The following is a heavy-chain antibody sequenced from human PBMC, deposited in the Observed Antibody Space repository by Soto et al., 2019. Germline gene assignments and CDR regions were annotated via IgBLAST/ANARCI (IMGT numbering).Heavy chain of an antibody. CDR3: ARDQVVAANTPDY. V-gene: IGHV3-74*01. CDR2: INTDGSST. Sequence: PGGSLRLSCAASGFTFSSYWMHWVRQAPGKGLVWVSRINTDGSSTSYADSVKGRFTISRDNAKNTLYLQMNSLRAEDTAVYYCARDQVVAANTPDYWGQGTLVTVSS. J-gene: IGHJ4*02. D-gene: IGHD2-15*01. CDR1: GFTFSSYW.